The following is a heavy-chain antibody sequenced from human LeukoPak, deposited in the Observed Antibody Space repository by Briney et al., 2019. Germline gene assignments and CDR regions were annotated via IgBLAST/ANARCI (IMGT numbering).Heavy chain of an antibody. D-gene: IGHD3-16*01. J-gene: IGHJ4*02. CDR3: AKDVGDSLAGPWFFQF. CDR2: ISAYNGDT. CDR1: GYTFTSYG. Sequence: GASVKVSCKASGYTFTSYGISWVRQAPGQGLEWMGWISAYNGDTHYAKRFQGRLTRTTDTSTSVAYLELSTLRSDDTALYFCAKDVGDSLAGPWFFQFWGQGTLVTLSS. V-gene: IGHV1-18*01.